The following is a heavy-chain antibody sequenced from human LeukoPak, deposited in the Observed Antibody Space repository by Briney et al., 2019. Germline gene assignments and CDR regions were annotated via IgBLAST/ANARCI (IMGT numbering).Heavy chain of an antibody. J-gene: IGHJ4*02. D-gene: IGHD3-3*01. CDR2: ISSSSSYI. Sequence: GGSLRLSCAASGFTFSSYSMNWVRQAPGKGPEWVSSISSSSSYIYYADSVKGRFTISRDNAKNSLYLQMNSLRAEDTAVYYCARDPENTIFGVVPFDYWGQGTLVTVSS. CDR1: GFTFSSYS. CDR3: ARDPENTIFGVVPFDY. V-gene: IGHV3-21*01.